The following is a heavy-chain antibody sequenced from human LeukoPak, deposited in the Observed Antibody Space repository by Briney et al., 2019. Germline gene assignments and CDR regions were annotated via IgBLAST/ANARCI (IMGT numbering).Heavy chain of an antibody. CDR3: AIQPWGSGNNWYFDL. CDR1: GYTFTAYY. Sequence: ASVKVSYKASGYTFTAYYIHWVRQAPGQGLEWMGWISPNSGGTDYAQKFKGRVTMTRDTSISTTYVELSSLTSDDTAVYYCAIQPWGSGNNWYFDLWGRVTLVTVSS. CDR2: ISPNSGGT. V-gene: IGHV1-2*02. J-gene: IGHJ2*01. D-gene: IGHD7-27*01.